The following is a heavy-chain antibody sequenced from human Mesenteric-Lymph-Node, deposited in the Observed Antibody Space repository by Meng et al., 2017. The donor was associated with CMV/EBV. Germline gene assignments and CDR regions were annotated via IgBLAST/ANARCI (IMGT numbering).Heavy chain of an antibody. J-gene: IGHJ3*02. D-gene: IGHD3-22*01. CDR2: IYPGDSDT. CDR1: GYSFTSYW. Sequence: GESLKISCTGSGYSFTSYWIGWVRQMPGKGLEWMGMIYPGDSDTRYSPSFQGQVTISADKSISTAYLQWSSLKASDTAMYYCARGSSGYYLSDAFDIWGQGTMVTVSS. CDR3: ARGSSGYYLSDAFDI. V-gene: IGHV5-51*01.